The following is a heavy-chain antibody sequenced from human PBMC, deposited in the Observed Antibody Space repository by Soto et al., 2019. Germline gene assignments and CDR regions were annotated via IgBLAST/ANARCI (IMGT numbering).Heavy chain of an antibody. CDR3: PREGSAPYYYYGMDV. Sequence: QVQLEQSAPEVKKPGASVKVSCKASGYTFTTYGISWVRQAPGQGLEWLGWINTHNGNTNYAQNLQGRVIKTTDTSTIPAYGELRSLRSDDPAVYYCPREGSAPYYYYGMDVWAHGPTVTVSS. V-gene: IGHV1-18*01. CDR2: INTHNGNT. CDR1: GYTFTTYG. D-gene: IGHD3-10*01. J-gene: IGHJ6*02.